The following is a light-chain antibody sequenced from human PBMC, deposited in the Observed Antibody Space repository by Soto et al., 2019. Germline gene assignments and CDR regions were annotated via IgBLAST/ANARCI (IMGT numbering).Light chain of an antibody. J-gene: IGKJ5*01. CDR2: GAS. V-gene: IGKV3-20*01. CDR3: QQYDNSIT. Sequence: EIVLTQSPGTLSLSPGETATLSCRASQSVSSNNLAWYHQKPGQTPSLLIYGASTRATGIPDRFSGSGSGTDFTLTISRLEPEDFTVYYCQQYDNSITFCQGTRLEIE. CDR1: QSVSSNN.